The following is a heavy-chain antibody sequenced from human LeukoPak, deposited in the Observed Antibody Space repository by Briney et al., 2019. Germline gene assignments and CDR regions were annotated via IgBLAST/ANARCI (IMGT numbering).Heavy chain of an antibody. D-gene: IGHD6-6*01. CDR3: ARGRRPIAARPGNWFDP. V-gene: IGHV1-46*01. J-gene: IGHJ5*02. CDR1: GYTFTSYY. Sequence: GASVKVSCKXSGYTFTSYYMHWVRQAPGQGLEWMGIINPSGGSTSYAQKFQGRVTMTRDTSTSTVYMELSSLRSEDTAVYYCARGRRPIAARPGNWFDPWGQGTLVTVSS. CDR2: INPSGGST.